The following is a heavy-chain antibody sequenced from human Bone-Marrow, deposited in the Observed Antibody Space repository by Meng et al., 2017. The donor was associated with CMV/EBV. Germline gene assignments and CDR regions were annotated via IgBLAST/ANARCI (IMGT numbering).Heavy chain of an antibody. CDR1: GFTFSDYA. CDR2: ISSSSSYI. V-gene: IGHV3-21*01. D-gene: IGHD3-10*01. J-gene: IGHJ6*02. CDR3: ARRGSGSYSVYYYGMDV. Sequence: GESLKISCTASGFTFSDYAMSWVRQAPGKGLEWVSSISSSSSYIYYADSVKGRFTISRDNAKNSLYLQMNSLRAEDTAVYYCARRGSGSYSVYYYGMDVWGQGTTVTVSS.